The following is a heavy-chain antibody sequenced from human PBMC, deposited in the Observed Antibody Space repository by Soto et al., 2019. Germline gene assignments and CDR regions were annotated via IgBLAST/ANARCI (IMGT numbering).Heavy chain of an antibody. CDR2: ISYDGSNK. CDR3: ARENMVRGVIITGDY. Sequence: QVQLVESGGGVVQPGRSLRLSCAASGFTFSSYAMHWVRQAPGKGLEWVAVISYDGSNKYYADSVKGRFTISRDNSKNTLYLQMNSLRAEDTAVYYCARENMVRGVIITGDYWGQGTLVTVSS. V-gene: IGHV3-30-3*01. D-gene: IGHD3-10*01. CDR1: GFTFSSYA. J-gene: IGHJ4*02.